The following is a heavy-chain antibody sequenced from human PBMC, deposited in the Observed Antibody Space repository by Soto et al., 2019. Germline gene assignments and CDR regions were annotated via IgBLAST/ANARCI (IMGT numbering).Heavy chain of an antibody. CDR2: ISGSGGST. J-gene: IGHJ5*02. D-gene: IGHD6-13*01. Sequence: EVQLLECGGGLVQPGGSLRLSCAASGFTFSSYAMSWVRQAPGKGLEWVSAISGSGGSTYYADSVKGRFTISRDNSKNTLYLQMNSLRAEDTAGYYCAKVIAAGGTGYWFDPWGQGTLVTVSS. V-gene: IGHV3-23*01. CDR1: GFTFSSYA. CDR3: AKVIAAGGTGYWFDP.